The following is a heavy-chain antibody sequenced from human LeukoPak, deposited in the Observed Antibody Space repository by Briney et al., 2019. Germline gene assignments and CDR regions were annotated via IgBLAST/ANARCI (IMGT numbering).Heavy chain of an antibody. D-gene: IGHD7-27*01. CDR1: GFTFSSYW. CDR2: IKQDGSEK. V-gene: IGHV3-7*05. CDR3: AAWDYFEY. Sequence: GGSLSLSCAASGFTFSSYWMTWVRRAPGKGLEWVANIKQDGSEKYYVDSVKGRFTISRDNAANSLYLQMNSLRAEDTAVSYCAAWDYFEYWGQGTLVTVSS. J-gene: IGHJ4*02.